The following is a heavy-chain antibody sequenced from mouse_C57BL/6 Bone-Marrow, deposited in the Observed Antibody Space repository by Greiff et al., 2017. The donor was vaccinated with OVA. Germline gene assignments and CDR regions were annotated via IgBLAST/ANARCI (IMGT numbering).Heavy chain of an antibody. D-gene: IGHD2-3*01. CDR2: ISSGGDYI. CDR3: TREGLLYYFDY. V-gene: IGHV5-9-1*02. Sequence: EVNVVESGEGLVKPGGSLKLSCAASGFTFSSYAMSWVRQTPEKRLEWVAYISSGGDYIYYADTVKGRFTISRDNASNTLYLQMSSLKSEDTAMYYCTREGLLYYFDYWGQGTTLTVSS. J-gene: IGHJ2*01. CDR1: GFTFSSYA.